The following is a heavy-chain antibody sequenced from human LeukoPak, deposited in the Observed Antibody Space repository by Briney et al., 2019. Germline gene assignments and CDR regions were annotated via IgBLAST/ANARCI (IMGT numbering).Heavy chain of an antibody. D-gene: IGHD5-18*01. V-gene: IGHV4-59*01. CDR2: IYYSGST. Sequence: SETPSLTCTVSGGSISSYYWSWIRQPPGKGLEWIGYIYYSGSTNYNPSLKSRVTISVDTSKNQFSLKLSSVTAADTAVYYCAREPSAGYGYNWFDPWGQGTLVTVSS. CDR1: GGSISSYY. J-gene: IGHJ5*02. CDR3: AREPSAGYGYNWFDP.